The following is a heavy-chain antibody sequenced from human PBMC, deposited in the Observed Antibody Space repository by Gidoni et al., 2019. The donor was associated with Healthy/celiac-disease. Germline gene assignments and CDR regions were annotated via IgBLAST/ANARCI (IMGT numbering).Heavy chain of an antibody. V-gene: IGHV1-18*01. Sequence: QVQLVQSGAEVKKPGASVKVSCKASGYTFTSYGISWVRQAPGQGLEWMGWISSYNGNTNYAQKLQGRVTMTTDTSTSTAYMELRSLRSDDTAVYYCAKTRFVVVPAAMSFFYYMDVWGKGTTVTVSS. J-gene: IGHJ6*03. CDR2: ISSYNGNT. D-gene: IGHD2-2*01. CDR1: GYTFTSYG. CDR3: AKTRFVVVPAAMSFFYYMDV.